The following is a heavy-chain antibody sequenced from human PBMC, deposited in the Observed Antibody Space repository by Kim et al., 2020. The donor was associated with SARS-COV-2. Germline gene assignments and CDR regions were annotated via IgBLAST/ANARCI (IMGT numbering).Heavy chain of an antibody. J-gene: IGHJ5*02. CDR2: T. D-gene: IGHD2-15*01. CDR3: ARGWSATGIDP. V-gene: IGHV1-3*01. Sequence: TKYSQRFQGRVTITRETSASTVYMEMSSLTSEDTAIYYCARGWSATGIDPWGQGTLVTVSS.